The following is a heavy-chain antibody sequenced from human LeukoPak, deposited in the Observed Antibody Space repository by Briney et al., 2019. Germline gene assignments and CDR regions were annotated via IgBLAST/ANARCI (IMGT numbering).Heavy chain of an antibody. J-gene: IGHJ6*03. Sequence: SETLSLTCTVSGGSISSSSYYWGWIRQPPGRGLELIGSIYYRGSTDYNPSLKSRVTMYVDTSKNQFSLKLNSVTAADTAVYYRATKRSGWYNYYYMDVWGKGTTVTVSS. D-gene: IGHD6-19*01. V-gene: IGHV4-39*01. CDR3: ATKRSGWYNYYYMDV. CDR2: IYYRGST. CDR1: GGSISSSSYY.